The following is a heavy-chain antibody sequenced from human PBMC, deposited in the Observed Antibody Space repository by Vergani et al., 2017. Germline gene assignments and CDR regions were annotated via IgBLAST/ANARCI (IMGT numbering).Heavy chain of an antibody. J-gene: IGHJ5*02. D-gene: IGHD4-17*01. CDR2: IYPGDSVT. CDR3: ARQARADYGGYAYRPQNWFDP. Sequence: EVQLVQSGAEVKKPGESLKISCKGSRYSFTSYWIGWVRQMPGKGLEWMGIIYPGDSVTRYNPSFQGQVTISADKSISTAYLQWRSLKASDTAMYYCARQARADYGGYAYRPQNWFDPWGQGTLVTVSA. V-gene: IGHV5-51*01. CDR1: RYSFTSYW.